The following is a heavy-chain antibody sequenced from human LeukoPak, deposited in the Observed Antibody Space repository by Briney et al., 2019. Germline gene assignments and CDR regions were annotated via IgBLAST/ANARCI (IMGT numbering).Heavy chain of an antibody. CDR3: AKGDGYYYYMDV. CDR1: GFTFSSYS. CDR2: ISSSSSYI. D-gene: IGHD5-24*01. J-gene: IGHJ6*03. V-gene: IGHV3-21*01. Sequence: PGGSLRLSCAASGFTFSSYSMNWVRQAPGKGLEWVSSISSSSSYIYYADSVKGRFTISRDNAKNSLYLQMNSLRAEDTAVYYCAKGDGYYYYMDVWGKGTTVTVSS.